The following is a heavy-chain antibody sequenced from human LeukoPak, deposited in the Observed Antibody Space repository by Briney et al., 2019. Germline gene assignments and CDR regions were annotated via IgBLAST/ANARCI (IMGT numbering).Heavy chain of an antibody. CDR1: GFTVSSNY. J-gene: IGHJ4*02. Sequence: PGGSLRLSCAASGFTVSSNYMSWVRQAPGKGLEWVSVIYSGGSTYYADSVKGRFTISRDNSKNTLYLQMNSLRAEDTAVYYCASLLFYYDSIGYVNYWGQGTLVTVSS. CDR3: ASLLFYYDSIGYVNY. CDR2: IYSGGST. V-gene: IGHV3-66*02. D-gene: IGHD3-22*01.